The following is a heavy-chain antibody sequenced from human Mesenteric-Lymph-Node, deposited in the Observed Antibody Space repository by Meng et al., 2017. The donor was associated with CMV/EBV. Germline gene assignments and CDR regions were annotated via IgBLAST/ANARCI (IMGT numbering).Heavy chain of an antibody. CDR1: GGSINGYY. CDR2: LYSSGST. D-gene: IGHD2-2*01. V-gene: IGHV4-59*01. Sequence: GSLRLSCTVSGGSINGYYWSWIRQPPGKGLEWIGYLYSSGSTNSNPSLKSRVTISVDTSKNQFSLKLRSVTAADTAVYYCARGPDIAVVDHAYYFDHWGQGTLVTVSS. CDR3: ARGPDIAVVDHAYYFDH. J-gene: IGHJ4*02.